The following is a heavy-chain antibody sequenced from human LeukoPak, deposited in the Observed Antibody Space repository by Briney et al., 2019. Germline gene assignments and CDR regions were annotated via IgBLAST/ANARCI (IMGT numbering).Heavy chain of an antibody. V-gene: IGHV1-46*01. D-gene: IGHD1-26*01. CDR2: IDPSGVTT. J-gene: IGHJ4*02. CDR1: GYTFTGYY. CDR3: ARGSRVGVTSGAIYFDS. Sequence: GASVKVSCKASGYTFTGYYMHWVRQAPGQGLEWMGMIDPSGVTTKYAQKFQARVTMNRDTSTRTLYMELTSLKSDDTALYYCARGSRVGVTSGAIYFDSWGQGALVTVSS.